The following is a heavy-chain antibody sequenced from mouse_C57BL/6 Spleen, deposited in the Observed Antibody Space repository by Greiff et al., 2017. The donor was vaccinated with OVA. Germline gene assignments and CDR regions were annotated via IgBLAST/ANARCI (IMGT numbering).Heavy chain of an antibody. Sequence: EVQLVESGGDLVKPGGSLKLSCAASGFTFSSYGMSWVRQTPDKRLEWVATISSGGSYTYYPDSVKGRFTISRDNAKNTLYLQMSSLKSEDTAMYYCARHEEQLGPFAYWGQGTLVTVSA. J-gene: IGHJ3*01. CDR1: GFTFSSYG. D-gene: IGHD4-1*02. V-gene: IGHV5-6*01. CDR2: ISSGGSYT. CDR3: ARHEEQLGPFAY.